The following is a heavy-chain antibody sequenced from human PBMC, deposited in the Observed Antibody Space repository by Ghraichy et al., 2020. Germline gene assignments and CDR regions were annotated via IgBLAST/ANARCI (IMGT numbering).Heavy chain of an antibody. D-gene: IGHD3-3*01. CDR2: ISSISDYI. V-gene: IGHV3-21*01. CDR3: ARDATWNGYLDAFDV. Sequence: GESLNISCAASGFTFRTYTMNWLRQAPGKGPEWVSSISSISDYIYYADSVKGRFTISRDNAEDSLYLQMTSLRVEDTAVYYCARDATWNGYLDAFDVWGQGTVVTVSS. J-gene: IGHJ3*01. CDR1: GFTFRTYT.